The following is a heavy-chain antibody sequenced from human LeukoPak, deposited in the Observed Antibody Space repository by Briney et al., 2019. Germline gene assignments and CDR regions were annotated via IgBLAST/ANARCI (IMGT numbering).Heavy chain of an antibody. CDR2: IIPIFGTA. D-gene: IGHD3-9*01. V-gene: IGHV1-69*13. CDR1: GGTFSSYA. CDR3: ARVKSGDDILTGYYTSQYNWFDP. Sequence: ASVKVSCKASGGTFSSYAISWARQAPGQGLEWMGGIIPIFGTANYAQKFQGRVTITADESTSTAYMELSSLRSEDTAVYYCARVKSGDDILTGYYTSQYNWFDPWGQGTLVTVSS. J-gene: IGHJ5*02.